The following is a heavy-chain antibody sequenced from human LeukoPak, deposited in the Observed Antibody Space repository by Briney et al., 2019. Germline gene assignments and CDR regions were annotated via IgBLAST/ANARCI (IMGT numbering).Heavy chain of an antibody. D-gene: IGHD6-19*01. J-gene: IGHJ4*02. V-gene: IGHV4-39*01. CDR3: ARLEFSSGWCRMYYFDY. CDR2: IYYSGST. CDR1: GGSFSGYY. Sequence: SETLSLTCAVYGGSFSGYYWGWIRQPPGKGLEWIGSIYYSGSTYYNPSLKSRVTISVDTSKNQFSLKLSSVTAADTAVYYCARLEFSSGWCRMYYFDYWGQGTLVTVSS.